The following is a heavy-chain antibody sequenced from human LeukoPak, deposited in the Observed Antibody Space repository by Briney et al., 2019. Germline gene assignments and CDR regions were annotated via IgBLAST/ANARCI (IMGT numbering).Heavy chain of an antibody. CDR3: ARLIRELEGNWFDP. Sequence: ASVKVSCKASGYTFTSYDINWVRQATGQGLEWMGWISAYNGNTNYAQKLQGRVTMTTDTSTSTAYMELRSLRSDDTAVYYCARLIRELEGNWFDPWGQGTLVTVSS. J-gene: IGHJ5*02. V-gene: IGHV1-18*01. D-gene: IGHD3-10*01. CDR2: ISAYNGNT. CDR1: GYTFTSYD.